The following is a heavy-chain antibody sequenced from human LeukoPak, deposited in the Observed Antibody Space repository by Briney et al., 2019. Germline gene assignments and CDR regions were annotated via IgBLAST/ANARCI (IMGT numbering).Heavy chain of an antibody. Sequence: SETLSLTCTVSGGSISSGGYYWSWIRQHPGKGLEWIGYIYYSGSTYYNPSLKSRVTISVDTSKNQFSLKLSSVTAADTAVYYCARAVAVVAPAAIDYWGQGTLVTVSS. D-gene: IGHD2-2*01. J-gene: IGHJ4*02. CDR2: IYYSGST. CDR1: GGSISSGGYY. CDR3: ARAVAVVAPAAIDY. V-gene: IGHV4-31*03.